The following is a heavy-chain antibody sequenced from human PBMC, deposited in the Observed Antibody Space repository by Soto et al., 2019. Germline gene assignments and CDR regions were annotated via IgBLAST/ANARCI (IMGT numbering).Heavy chain of an antibody. Sequence: ASVKVSCKASGYTFTSYYMHWVRQAPGQGLEWMGIINPSGGSTSYAQKFQGRVTMTRDTSTSTVYMELSSLRSDDTAVYYCASGYDFWSGYPNFDYWGQGTLVTVSS. D-gene: IGHD3-3*01. CDR2: INPSGGST. V-gene: IGHV1-46*01. J-gene: IGHJ4*02. CDR1: GYTFTSYY. CDR3: ASGYDFWSGYPNFDY.